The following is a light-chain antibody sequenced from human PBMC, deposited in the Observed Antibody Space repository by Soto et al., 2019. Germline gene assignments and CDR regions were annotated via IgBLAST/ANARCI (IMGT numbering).Light chain of an antibody. CDR1: GSNIGNNA. Sequence: QSVLTQPPSMSEAPRQRVTISCSGSGSNIGNNAVSWYQKFPGKAPKLLIYYDDVLASGVSDRFSGSKSGTSASLAISGLRSEDEADYYCAAWDDSLSGYVFGTGTKLTVL. CDR2: YDD. J-gene: IGLJ1*01. V-gene: IGLV1-36*01. CDR3: AAWDDSLSGYV.